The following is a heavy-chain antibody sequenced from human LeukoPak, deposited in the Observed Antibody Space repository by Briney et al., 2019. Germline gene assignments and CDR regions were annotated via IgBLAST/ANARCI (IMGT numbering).Heavy chain of an antibody. J-gene: IGHJ4*02. CDR1: GFSFSSYA. CDR3: AKDRAVTSLYYFDY. CDR2: MSSSDDGR. D-gene: IGHD4-17*01. Sequence: GGSLRLSCATSGFSFSSYAMSWVRQAPGKGLEWVSAMSSSDDGRYYAASVRGRFTISRDTSRSTLYLQMNSLRAEDAAVYYCAKDRAVTSLYYFDYWGQGTLVIVSS. V-gene: IGHV3-23*01.